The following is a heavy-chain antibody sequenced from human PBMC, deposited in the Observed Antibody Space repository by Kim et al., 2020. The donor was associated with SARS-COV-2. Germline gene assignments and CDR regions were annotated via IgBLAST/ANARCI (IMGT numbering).Heavy chain of an antibody. CDR3: AKDRDYGSGRVSFDP. J-gene: IGHJ5*02. V-gene: IGHV3-23*01. D-gene: IGHD3-10*01. Sequence: DSVKGRFTISIDNSKKTLYLQMNSLRAEDTAVYYCAKDRDYGSGRVSFDPWGQGTLVTVSS.